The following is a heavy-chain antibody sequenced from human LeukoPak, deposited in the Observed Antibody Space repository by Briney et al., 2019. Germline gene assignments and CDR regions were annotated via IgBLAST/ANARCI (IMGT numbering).Heavy chain of an antibody. CDR2: IFYSGTT. Sequence: PSETLSLTCTVSGGSISSSSYYWGWIRQPPGKGLEWIGTIFYSGTTYYNPSLKSRVTMSVDTSKNQFSLKLSSVTAADTAVYYCARHGGDTYYYDSSGYYPIDYWGQGTLVTVSS. CDR1: GGSISSSSYY. J-gene: IGHJ4*02. V-gene: IGHV4-39*01. CDR3: ARHGGDTYYYDSSGYYPIDY. D-gene: IGHD3-22*01.